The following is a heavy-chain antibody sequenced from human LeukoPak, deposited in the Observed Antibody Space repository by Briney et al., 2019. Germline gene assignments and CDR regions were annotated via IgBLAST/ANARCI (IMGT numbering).Heavy chain of an antibody. CDR1: GYTFTSYG. CDR2: ISAYNGNT. Sequence: ASVKVSCKASGYTFTSYGISWVRQAPGQGLEWMGWISAYNGNTNYAQKLQGRVTMTSDTSTSTAYMELRSLRSDDTAVYYCVRDLTGYCSSTSCYGGPVYWGQGTLVTVSS. V-gene: IGHV1-18*01. CDR3: VRDLTGYCSSTSCYGGPVY. J-gene: IGHJ4*02. D-gene: IGHD2-2*01.